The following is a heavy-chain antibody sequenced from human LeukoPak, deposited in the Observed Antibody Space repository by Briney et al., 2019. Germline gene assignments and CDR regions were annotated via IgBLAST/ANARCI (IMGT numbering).Heavy chain of an antibody. CDR2: ISSSSSTI. V-gene: IGHV3-48*04. D-gene: IGHD6-13*01. Sequence: PGGSLRLFCAASGFSFSTYSMNWVRQAPGKGLEWVSYISSSSSTIYYVDSVKGRFTISRDNAKNSLYLQMNSLRAEDTAVYYCAKDKVSYSSSFDYWGQGTLVTVSS. CDR3: AKDKVSYSSSFDY. J-gene: IGHJ4*02. CDR1: GFSFSTYS.